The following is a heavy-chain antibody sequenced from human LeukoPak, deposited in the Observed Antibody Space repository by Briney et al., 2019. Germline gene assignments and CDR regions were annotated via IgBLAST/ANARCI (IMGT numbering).Heavy chain of an antibody. D-gene: IGHD4/OR15-4a*01. CDR2: IYHTGST. CDR3: ARGGAADYHFDY. J-gene: IGHJ4*02. Sequence: PSETLSLTCTVSGGSISSSSYYWGWIRQPPGKGLEWIGNIYHTGSTYYNPSLKSRVTISVDTSKNQFSLKLTSVTAADTAVYYCARGGAADYHFDYWGQGTLVTVSS. CDR1: GGSISSSSYY. V-gene: IGHV4-39*07.